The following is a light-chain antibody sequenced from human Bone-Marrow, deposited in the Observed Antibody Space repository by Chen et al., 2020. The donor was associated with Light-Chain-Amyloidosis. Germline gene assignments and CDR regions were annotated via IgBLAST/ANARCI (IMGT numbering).Light chain of an antibody. J-gene: IGLJ1*01. V-gene: IGLV2-14*01. CDR3: SSYTITNTLV. Sequence: QSALTEPASVSGSPGQSITISCTGTSSDVGGDNHVSWYQQHPAKAPELMIYEAPNRPSWVPDRFSGSKSDNTASLTSSGLQTEDEADYFCSSYTITNTLVFGSGTRVTVL. CDR2: EAP. CDR1: SSDVGGDNH.